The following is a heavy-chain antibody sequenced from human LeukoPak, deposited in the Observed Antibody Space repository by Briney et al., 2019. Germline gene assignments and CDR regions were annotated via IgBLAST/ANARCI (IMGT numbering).Heavy chain of an antibody. CDR2: IYYSGST. V-gene: IGHV4-39*07. CDR1: GGSISSSSYY. J-gene: IGHJ4*02. CDR3: ARDGIRGYSYGIYDY. Sequence: PSETLSLTCTVSGGSISSSSYYWGWIRQPPGKGLEWIGSIYYSGSTYYNPSLKSRVTISVDTSKNQFSLKLSSVTAADTAVYYCARDGIRGYSYGIYDYWGQGTLVTVSS. D-gene: IGHD5-18*01.